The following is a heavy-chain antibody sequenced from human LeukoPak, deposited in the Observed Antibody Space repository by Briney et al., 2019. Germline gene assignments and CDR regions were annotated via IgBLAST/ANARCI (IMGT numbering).Heavy chain of an antibody. D-gene: IGHD2-2*01. CDR3: VRDRYCSSASCLPNWFDP. CDR1: GFTFSSYW. J-gene: IGHJ5*02. V-gene: IGHV3-7*01. CDR2: INQDGSEN. Sequence: PGRSLRLSCAPSGFTFSSYWMSWVRQAPGKGLEWVANINQDGSENYYVDSVKGRFTISRDNAKKSMYLQMNSLRAEDTAVYYCVRDRYCSSASCLPNWFDPWGQGTPVTVSS.